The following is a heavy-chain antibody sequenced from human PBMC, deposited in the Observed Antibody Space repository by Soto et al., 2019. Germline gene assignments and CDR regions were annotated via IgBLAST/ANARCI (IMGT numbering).Heavy chain of an antibody. CDR1: GFTFSSYG. V-gene: IGHV3-33*01. CDR3: ARDRSYGGNSSHRYYYYGMDV. D-gene: IGHD1-26*01. Sequence: SLRLSCAASGFTFSSYGMHWVRQAPGKGLEWVAVIWYDGSNKYYADSVKGRFTISRDNSKNTLYLQMNSLRAEDTAVYYCARDRSYGGNSSHRYYYYGMDVWGQGTTVTVS. CDR2: IWYDGSNK. J-gene: IGHJ6*02.